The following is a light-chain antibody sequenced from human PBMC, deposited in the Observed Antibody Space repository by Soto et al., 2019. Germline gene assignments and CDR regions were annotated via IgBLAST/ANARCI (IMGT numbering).Light chain of an antibody. Sequence: QSALTQPPSVSGSPGQSVAISCTGTSSDVGSYNRVAWYQQPPGTAPKLMIYXVXXXPSGVPDRFSGSKSGNTASLTISGXXXXXXXDYYCSSFTSSSTYVFGTGTKSPS. CDR1: SSDVGSYNR. CDR3: SSFTSSSTYV. J-gene: IGLJ1*01. CDR2: XVX. V-gene: IGLV2-18*02.